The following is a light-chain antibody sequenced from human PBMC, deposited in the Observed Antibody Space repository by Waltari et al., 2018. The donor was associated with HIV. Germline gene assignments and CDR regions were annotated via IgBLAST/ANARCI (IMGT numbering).Light chain of an antibody. CDR3: AAWDDSLNGPV. V-gene: IGLV1-36*01. Sequence: QSVLTQPPSVSEAPRQRVTISCSGSSSNIGNNAVNWYQQLPGKAPKLLIYYDDRLPSGVSERFSGSKSGTSASLAISGLQSEDEADYYCAAWDDSLNGPVFGGGTKLTVL. J-gene: IGLJ2*01. CDR2: YDD. CDR1: SSNIGNNA.